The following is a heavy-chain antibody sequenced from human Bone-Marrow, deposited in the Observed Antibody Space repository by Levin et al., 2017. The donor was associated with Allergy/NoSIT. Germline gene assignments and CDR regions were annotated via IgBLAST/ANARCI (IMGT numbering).Heavy chain of an antibody. CDR1: GGSVTNAIDY. D-gene: IGHD2-8*02. Sequence: SQTLSLTCTVSGGSVTNAIDYWSWIRQSPGKGLEWIGYIYSSGSTNYNPSLKSRVSILLDTSKNQFSLKLTSVTPADTAIYYCAKYPTGYYYAMDVGGQGTTVTVSS. J-gene: IGHJ6*02. V-gene: IGHV4-61*01. CDR2: IYSSGST. CDR3: AKYPTGYYYAMDV.